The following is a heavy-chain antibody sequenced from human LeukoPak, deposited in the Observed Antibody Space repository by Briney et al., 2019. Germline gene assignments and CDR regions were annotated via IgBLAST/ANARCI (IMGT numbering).Heavy chain of an antibody. CDR3: AREASSGWYLGGDY. CDR2: ISAYNGNT. CDR1: GYTFPSYG. Sequence: ASVKVSCKASGYTFPSYGISWVRQAPGQGLEGMGWISAYNGNTNYAQKLQGRVTMTTDTSTSTAYMELRSLRSDDTAVYYCAREASSGWYLGGDYWGQGTLVTVSS. V-gene: IGHV1-18*04. D-gene: IGHD6-19*01. J-gene: IGHJ4*02.